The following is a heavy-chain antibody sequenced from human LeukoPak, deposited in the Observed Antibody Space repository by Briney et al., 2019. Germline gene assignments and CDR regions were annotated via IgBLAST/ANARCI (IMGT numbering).Heavy chain of an antibody. V-gene: IGHV4-61*02. CDR3: ARSRYSSSWYDY. J-gene: IGHJ4*02. CDR1: GGSISSGSYY. D-gene: IGHD6-13*01. Sequence: PSQTLSLTCTVSGGSISSGSYYWSWIRQPAGKGLEWIGRIYTSGSTNYNPSLKSRVTISVDTSKNQFSLKLSSVTAADTAVYYCARSRYSSSWYDYWGQGTLVTVSS. CDR2: IYTSGST.